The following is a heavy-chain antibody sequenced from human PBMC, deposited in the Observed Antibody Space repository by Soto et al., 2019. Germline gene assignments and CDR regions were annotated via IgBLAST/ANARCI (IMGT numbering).Heavy chain of an antibody. CDR1: GGSVNNGNYY. CDR3: ARASYYDNSGSSN. Sequence: SETLSLTCIVSGGSVNNGNYYWSWIRQPPGKGVEWIGYIYYNGSTNYNPSLKSRVTISVDTSKNQFSLRLSSVTAADTAVYYCARASYYDNSGSSNWGQGTLVTVSS. CDR2: IYYNGST. D-gene: IGHD3-22*01. J-gene: IGHJ4*02. V-gene: IGHV4-61*01.